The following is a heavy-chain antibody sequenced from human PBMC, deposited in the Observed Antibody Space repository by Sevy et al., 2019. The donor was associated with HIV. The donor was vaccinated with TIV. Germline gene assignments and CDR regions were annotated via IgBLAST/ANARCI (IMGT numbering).Heavy chain of an antibody. Sequence: SETLSLTCSVSGDSISSGDYYWNWIRQSPGKGLEWIGYFFYSDSPHYNPSLKSRVTISADMSANQVSLKVTSVTAADSAVYYCARGQNLDLAPFDIWGQGTRVTVSS. CDR2: FFYSDSP. CDR1: GDSISSGDYY. CDR3: ARGQNLDLAPFDI. V-gene: IGHV4-30-4*01. D-gene: IGHD5-12*01. J-gene: IGHJ5*02.